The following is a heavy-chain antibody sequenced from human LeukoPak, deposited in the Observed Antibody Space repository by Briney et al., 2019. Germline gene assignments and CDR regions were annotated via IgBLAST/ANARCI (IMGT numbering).Heavy chain of an antibody. J-gene: IGHJ5*02. CDR2: INHSGST. Sequence: SETLSLTCAVYGGSFSGYYWSWIRQPPGKGLEWIGEINHSGSTNYNPSLKSRVTISVDTSKNQFPLKLSSVTAADTAVYYCPRGRLQLGRYWFDPWGQGTLVTVSS. CDR3: PRGRLQLGRYWFDP. CDR1: GGSFSGYY. V-gene: IGHV4-34*01. D-gene: IGHD5-24*01.